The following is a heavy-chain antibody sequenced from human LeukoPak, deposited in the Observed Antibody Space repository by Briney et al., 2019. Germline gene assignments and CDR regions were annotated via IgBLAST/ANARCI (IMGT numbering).Heavy chain of an antibody. CDR3: ATFYGSGSYTDLTHYSYMDV. CDR1: GYTFTSYY. Sequence: ASVKVSCKASGYTFTSYYIHWVRRAPGQGLEWMGIINPSGGSTSYAQKFQGRVTMTRDMSTSTVYMELSSLTSEDTAVYYCATFYGSGSYTDLTHYSYMDVWGKGTTVTVSS. D-gene: IGHD3-10*01. V-gene: IGHV1-46*01. CDR2: INPSGGST. J-gene: IGHJ6*03.